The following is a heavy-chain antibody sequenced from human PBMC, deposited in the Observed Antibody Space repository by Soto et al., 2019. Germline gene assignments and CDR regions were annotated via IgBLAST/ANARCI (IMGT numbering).Heavy chain of an antibody. CDR3: ARDTGVGTFDF. Sequence: ASEKVSCKASGYTFSSYAMHWVRQAPGQRLEWMGWINAGYGNTKSSQKFQDRVTISRDTSASTAYMELTSLRSEDTAVYYCARDTGVGTFDFWGQGTLVTVSS. V-gene: IGHV1-3*01. J-gene: IGHJ4*02. CDR2: INAGYGNT. CDR1: GYTFSSYA. D-gene: IGHD7-27*01.